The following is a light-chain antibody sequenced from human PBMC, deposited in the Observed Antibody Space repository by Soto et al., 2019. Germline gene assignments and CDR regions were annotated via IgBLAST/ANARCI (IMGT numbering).Light chain of an antibody. V-gene: IGLV1-40*01. Sequence: QSVLPQPPSVSWAPGQRVTISCTGSSSNIGAGYDVHWYQHLPGTAPKLLIYGNSNRPSGVPDRFSGSKSGTSASLAITGLQAEDEADYYCQSYDSTLVFGGGTKLTVL. J-gene: IGLJ2*01. CDR2: GNS. CDR1: SSNIGAGYD. CDR3: QSYDSTLV.